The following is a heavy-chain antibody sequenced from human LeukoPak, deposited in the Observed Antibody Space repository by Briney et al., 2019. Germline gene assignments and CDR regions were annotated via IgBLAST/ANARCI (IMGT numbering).Heavy chain of an antibody. CDR3: VRDPRTPYYYYYMDV. V-gene: IGHV4-4*07. CDR1: SDPISDYF. J-gene: IGHJ6*03. Sequence: SETLSLTCTVSSDPISDYFWSWIRQPAGKGLEWIGRIYSSGSTNYNPSLQGRVSMSIDTAKSQFSLHLTTVTAADTAVYYCVRDPRTPYYYYYMDVWGKGTTVTVSS. CDR2: IYSSGST.